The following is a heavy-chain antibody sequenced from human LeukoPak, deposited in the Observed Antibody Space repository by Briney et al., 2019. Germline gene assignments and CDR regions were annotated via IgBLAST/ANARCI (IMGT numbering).Heavy chain of an antibody. Sequence: ASVKVSCKASGYTFTGYYMHWVRQAPGQGLEWMGWINPNSGGTNYAQKFQGRVTMTRDTSISTAYMELSRLRSDDTAVYYCARAKIGYCSGGSCSTAFDYWGQGTLVTVSS. CDR3: ARAKIGYCSGGSCSTAFDY. J-gene: IGHJ4*02. V-gene: IGHV1-2*02. CDR1: GYTFTGYY. D-gene: IGHD2-15*01. CDR2: INPNSGGT.